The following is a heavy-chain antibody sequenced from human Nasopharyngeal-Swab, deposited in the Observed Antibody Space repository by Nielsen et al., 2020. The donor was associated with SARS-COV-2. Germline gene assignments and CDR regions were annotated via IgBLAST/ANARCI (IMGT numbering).Heavy chain of an antibody. Sequence: GGSLTLSCAASGLAFSNYEMNWVRQAPGKGLEWISYISSNNATIYYADPLKGRLTISRDNAKNSLYLQMNSLRAEDTAVYYCAREVPYSGHDDAFDIWGQGTMVTVSA. D-gene: IGHD5-12*01. CDR3: AREVPYSGHDDAFDI. J-gene: IGHJ3*02. CDR2: ISSNNATI. V-gene: IGHV3-48*03. CDR1: GLAFSNYE.